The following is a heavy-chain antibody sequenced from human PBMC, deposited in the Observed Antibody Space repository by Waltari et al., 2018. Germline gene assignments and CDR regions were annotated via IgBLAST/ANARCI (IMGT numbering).Heavy chain of an antibody. CDR2: IYHSGST. Sequence: QLQLQESGSGLVKPSQTLSLTCAVSGGSISSGGYSWSWIRQPPGKGLEWIGYIYHSGSTYYNPSLKSRVTISVDRSKNQFSLKLRSVTAADTAVYYFARTNFVVVPAAIQTNWFDPCGQGTLVTVSS. CDR3: ARTNFVVVPAAIQTNWFDP. J-gene: IGHJ5*02. D-gene: IGHD2-2*01. CDR1: GGSISSGGYS. V-gene: IGHV4-30-2*01.